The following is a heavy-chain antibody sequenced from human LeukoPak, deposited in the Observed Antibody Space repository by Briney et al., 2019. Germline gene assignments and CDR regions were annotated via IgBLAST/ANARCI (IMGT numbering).Heavy chain of an antibody. CDR2: ISGRGDST. V-gene: IGHV3-23*01. J-gene: IGHJ4*02. CDR1: GFTFSSYA. Sequence: GGSLRLSCAASGFTFSSYAMSWVRQAPGKGLEWVSTISGRGDSTYYADSVKGRFTISRDNSKNTLYLQMNSLRVEDAAVYYCARAPVTSCRGAYCYPFDYWGQGTLVTVSS. D-gene: IGHD2-21*01. CDR3: ARAPVTSCRGAYCYPFDY.